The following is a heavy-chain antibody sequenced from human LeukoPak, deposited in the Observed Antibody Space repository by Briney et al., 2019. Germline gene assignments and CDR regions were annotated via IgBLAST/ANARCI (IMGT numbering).Heavy chain of an antibody. Sequence: AGSLTLSWAHSGVSFSIDAVRWVRQAPGKWMEWVAAISYDGSNKYYADSVKGRFTISRDNSKNTLYLQMNSLRAEDTAVYYCAHGYCSGGSCSRPPDYWGQGTLVTVSS. CDR2: ISYDGSNK. CDR1: GVSFSIDA. D-gene: IGHD2-15*01. V-gene: IGHV3-30*03. CDR3: AHGYCSGGSCSRPPDY. J-gene: IGHJ4*02.